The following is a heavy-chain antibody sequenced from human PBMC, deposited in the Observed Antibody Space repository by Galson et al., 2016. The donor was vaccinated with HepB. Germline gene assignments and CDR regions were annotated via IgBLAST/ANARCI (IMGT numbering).Heavy chain of an antibody. D-gene: IGHD2-2*01. V-gene: IGHV3-23*01. J-gene: IGHJ4*02. CDR3: AKDLDIVVVPSAIDY. Sequence: SLRLSCAASGFTFSSYAMNWVRQAPGKGLQWVSAISGSGGSTHYADSVKGRFTISRDNSKNTLYLQMNSLSAEDTAVYYCAKDLDIVVVPSAIDYWGQGTLVTVSS. CDR1: GFTFSSYA. CDR2: ISGSGGST.